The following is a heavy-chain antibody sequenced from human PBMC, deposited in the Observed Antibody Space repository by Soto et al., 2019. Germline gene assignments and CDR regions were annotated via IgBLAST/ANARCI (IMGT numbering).Heavy chain of an antibody. CDR2: IWYDGSNK. CDR1: GFTFSSYG. CDR3: ARDTVTLFFDY. J-gene: IGHJ4*02. Sequence: GGSLRLSCAASGFTFSSYGMHWVRQAPGKGLEWVAVIWYDGSNKYYADSVKGRFTISRDNSKNTLYLQMNSLGAEETAVYYCARDTVTLFFDYWGQGTLVTVSS. D-gene: IGHD4-4*01. V-gene: IGHV3-33*01.